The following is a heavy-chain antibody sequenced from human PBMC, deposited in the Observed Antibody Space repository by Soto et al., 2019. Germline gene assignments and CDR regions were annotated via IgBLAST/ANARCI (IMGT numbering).Heavy chain of an antibody. D-gene: IGHD6-25*01. Sequence: QVHLVQSGAEVKKPGASVKVSCKTSGYTFTAFAVHWVRQASGQRLEWMGRINVGNGDTKSSQNLQGRVTITRDTSASTVYMELSSLRSEDTAVYYCVRVGGSGWTLDFWGQGTLVTVSS. J-gene: IGHJ4*02. CDR3: VRVGGSGWTLDF. CDR2: INVGNGDT. V-gene: IGHV1-3*01. CDR1: GYTFTAFA.